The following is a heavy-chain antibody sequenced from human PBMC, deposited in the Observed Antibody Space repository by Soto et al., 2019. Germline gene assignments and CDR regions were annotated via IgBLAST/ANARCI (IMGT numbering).Heavy chain of an antibody. Sequence: SETLSLTCTVSGDSMNSHYWSWYRQPPGKGLEWIGYTYYSGSTDYNPSLTSRVTMSVDTSKNQFSLKLTSVSAADTAVYYCASGGWYVDYWGQGIMVTVSS. D-gene: IGHD6-19*01. CDR2: TYYSGST. V-gene: IGHV4-59*11. J-gene: IGHJ4*02. CDR3: ASGGWYVDY. CDR1: GDSMNSHY.